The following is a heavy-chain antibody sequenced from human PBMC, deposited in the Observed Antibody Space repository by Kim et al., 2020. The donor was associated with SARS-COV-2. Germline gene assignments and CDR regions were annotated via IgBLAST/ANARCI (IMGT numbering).Heavy chain of an antibody. J-gene: IGHJ4*02. CDR3: AKDRPLEWELCFDY. V-gene: IGHV3-23*01. D-gene: IGHD1-26*01. Sequence: DSVKGRFTISRDNSKNTLYLQMNSLRAEDTAVYYCAKDRPLEWELCFDYWGQGTLVTVSS.